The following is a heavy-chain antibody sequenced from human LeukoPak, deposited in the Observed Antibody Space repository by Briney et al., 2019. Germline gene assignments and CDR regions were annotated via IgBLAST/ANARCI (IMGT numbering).Heavy chain of an antibody. D-gene: IGHD2-15*01. CDR2: IYYSGST. CDR3: ARHYIVVVVAATLVENWFDP. V-gene: IGHV4-59*08. CDR1: GGSISSYY. Sequence: PSETLSLTCTVSGGSISSYYWSWIQQPPGKGLEWIGYIYYSGSTNYKPSLKSRVTISVDTSKNQFSLKLSSVTAADTAVYYCARHYIVVVVAATLVENWFDPWGQGTLVTVSS. J-gene: IGHJ5*02.